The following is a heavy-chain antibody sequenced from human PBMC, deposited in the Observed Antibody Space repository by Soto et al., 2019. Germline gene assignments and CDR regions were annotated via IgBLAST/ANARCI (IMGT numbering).Heavy chain of an antibody. CDR2: ISGSGGST. J-gene: IGHJ4*02. Sequence: GSLRLSCAASGFTFSSYAMSWVRQAPGKGLEWVSAISGSGGSTYYADSVKGRFTISRDNSKNTLYLQMNSLRAEDTAVYYCAKVGNIAYYFDYWGQGTLVTVSS. D-gene: IGHD5-12*01. CDR3: AKVGNIAYYFDY. V-gene: IGHV3-23*01. CDR1: GFTFSSYA.